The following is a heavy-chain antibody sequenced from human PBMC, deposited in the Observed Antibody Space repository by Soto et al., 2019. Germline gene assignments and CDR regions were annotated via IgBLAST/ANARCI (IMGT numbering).Heavy chain of an antibody. J-gene: IGHJ4*02. Sequence: ASVKVSCKASGYTFTSYGISWVRQAPGQGLEWMGWISAYNGNTNYAQKLQGRVTMTTDTSTSTAYMELRSLRSDDTAVYYCAREGVTMVRGVRSDYWGQGTLVNVSS. CDR1: GYTFTSYG. CDR2: ISAYNGNT. D-gene: IGHD3-10*01. CDR3: AREGVTMVRGVRSDY. V-gene: IGHV1-18*01.